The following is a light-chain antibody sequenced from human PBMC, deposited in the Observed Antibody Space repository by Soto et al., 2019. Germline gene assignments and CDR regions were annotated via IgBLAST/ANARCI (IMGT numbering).Light chain of an antibody. J-gene: IGKJ1*01. CDR3: QQYNSYSWT. CDR1: QSISSW. CDR2: DAS. Sequence: DIQMTQSPSTLSASVGDRVTITCRASQSISSWLAWYQQKPGKAPKLLIYDASSLESGVPSRFSGSGSGTEFALTISSLQPDDFATYYCQQYNSYSWTFGQGNKGEL. V-gene: IGKV1-5*01.